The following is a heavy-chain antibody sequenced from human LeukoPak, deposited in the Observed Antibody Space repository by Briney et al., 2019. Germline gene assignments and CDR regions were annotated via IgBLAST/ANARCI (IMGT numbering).Heavy chain of an antibody. J-gene: IGHJ4*02. Sequence: GASVQVTRKGFGYSFTSYYIHSVRQPPGQGLAWMGIINLSGGNTTYAQKFQGRLTINRDTSTSTVYMELSSLRSEDTAVYYCARTYIVATSNFDYWGQGTLVTVSS. CDR3: ARTYIVATSNFDY. D-gene: IGHD5-12*01. CDR2: INLSGGNT. V-gene: IGHV1-46*01. CDR1: GYSFTSYY.